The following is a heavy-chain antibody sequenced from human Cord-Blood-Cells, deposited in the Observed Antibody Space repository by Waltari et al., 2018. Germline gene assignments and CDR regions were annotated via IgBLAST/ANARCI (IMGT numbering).Heavy chain of an antibody. D-gene: IGHD6-13*01. CDR2: INPSGGST. Sequence: QVQLVQYGAEVKKPGASVKVSCKASGYTFTSYYMNWLRQAPGQGLEWMGIINPSGGSTSYAQKFQGRVTMTRDTSTSTVYMELSSLRSEDTAVYYCARDSSSWYGGGAFDIWGQGTMVTVSS. CDR1: GYTFTSYY. CDR3: ARDSSSWYGGGAFDI. J-gene: IGHJ3*02. V-gene: IGHV1-46*01.